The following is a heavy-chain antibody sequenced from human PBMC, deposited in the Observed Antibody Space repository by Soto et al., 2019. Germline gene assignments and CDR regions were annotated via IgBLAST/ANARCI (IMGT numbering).Heavy chain of an antibody. CDR3: ARERGIVAAAGTVYYYYGMDV. CDR1: GFTVSSNY. CDR2: IYSGGST. D-gene: IGHD6-13*01. J-gene: IGHJ6*02. V-gene: IGHV3-53*01. Sequence: EVQLVESGGGLIQPGGSLRLSCAASGFTVSSNYMSWVRQAPGKGLEWVSVIYSGGSTYYADSVKGRFTISSDNSKNTLYLQMNSLRAEDTAVYYCARERGIVAAAGTVYYYYGMDVWGQGTTVTVSS.